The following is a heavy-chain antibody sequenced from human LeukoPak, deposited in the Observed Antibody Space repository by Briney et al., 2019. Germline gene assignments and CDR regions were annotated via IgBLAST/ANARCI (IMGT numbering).Heavy chain of an antibody. CDR1: GFTFSSYA. CDR2: IYSGGST. V-gene: IGHV3-66*01. J-gene: IGHJ4*02. D-gene: IGHD6-19*01. CDR3: ARGGLMEQWLAPFDY. Sequence: GGSLRLSCAASGFTFSSYAMSWVRQAPGKGLEWVSVIYSGGSTYYADSVKGRFTISRDNSKNTLYLQMNSLRAEDTAVYYCARGGLMEQWLAPFDYWGQGTLVTVSS.